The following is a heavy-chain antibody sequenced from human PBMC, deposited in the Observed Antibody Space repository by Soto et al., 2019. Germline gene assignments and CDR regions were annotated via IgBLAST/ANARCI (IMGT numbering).Heavy chain of an antibody. J-gene: IGHJ4*02. Sequence: SETLSLTCAVYGGSFSGYYWSWIRQPPGKGLEWIGEINHSGSTNYNPSLRSRVTISVDTSKNQFSLKLSSVTAADTAVYYCARRADHDYDFGFVDYWGQGTLVTVSS. CDR1: GGSFSGYY. V-gene: IGHV4-34*01. D-gene: IGHD3-3*01. CDR3: ARRADHDYDFGFVDY. CDR2: INHSGST.